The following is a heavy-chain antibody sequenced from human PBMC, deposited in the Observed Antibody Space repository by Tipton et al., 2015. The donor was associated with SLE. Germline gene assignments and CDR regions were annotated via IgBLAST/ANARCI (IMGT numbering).Heavy chain of an antibody. CDR2: IYHLGSN. Sequence: TLSLTCAVSSFSLSSGYYWGWIRQPPGKGLEWLGSIYHLGSNNYNPPPKSRVHIPVDTSEHQFSLKLNSVNAADTAVYYCARDNYCSGGSCFDWYLDLWCRGTLVTVSS. D-gene: IGHD2-15*01. CDR3: ARDNYCSGGSCFDWYLDL. CDR1: SFSLSSGYY. J-gene: IGHJ2*01. V-gene: IGHV4-38-2*02.